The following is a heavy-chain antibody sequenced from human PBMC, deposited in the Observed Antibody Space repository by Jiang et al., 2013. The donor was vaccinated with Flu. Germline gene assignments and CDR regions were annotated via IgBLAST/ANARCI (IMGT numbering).Heavy chain of an antibody. J-gene: IGHJ4*02. CDR3: ARVVGTYDSSGSSLGD. CDR1: RHLQQLC. V-gene: IGHV1-69*06. D-gene: IGHD3-22*01. CDR2: IIPIFGTA. Sequence: QLVESGAEVKKPWVLGEGLLQGFWRHLQQLCYQLGATGPGQGLEWMGGIIPIFGTANYAQKFQGRVTITADKSTSTAYMELSSLRSEDTAVYYCARVVGTYDSSGSSLGDWGQGTLVTVSS.